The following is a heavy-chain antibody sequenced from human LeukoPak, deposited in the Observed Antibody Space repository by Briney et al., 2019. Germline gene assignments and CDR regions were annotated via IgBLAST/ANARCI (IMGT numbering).Heavy chain of an antibody. V-gene: IGHV4-30-4*08. Sequence: PSETLSLTCSVSGGSISSSSYYWGWIRQPPGKGLEWIGYIYYSGSTYYNPSLKSRVTISVDTSKNQFSLKLSSVTAADTAVYYCAGDCSGGSCRPFDYWGQGALVTVSS. CDR1: GGSISSSSYY. D-gene: IGHD2-15*01. CDR3: AGDCSGGSCRPFDY. CDR2: IYYSGST. J-gene: IGHJ4*02.